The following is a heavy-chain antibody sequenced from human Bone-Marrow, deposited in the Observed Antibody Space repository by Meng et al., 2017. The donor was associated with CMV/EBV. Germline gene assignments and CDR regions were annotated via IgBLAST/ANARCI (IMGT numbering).Heavy chain of an antibody. V-gene: IGHV5-51*01. D-gene: IGHD5-18*01. J-gene: IGHJ4*02. Sequence: GESLKISCQASGYSFTDFWIGWVRQMPGKGLEWMGIIYPGDSDTRYSPSFQGQVTISVVKSISTAYLQWSSLMASDSAMYYCARYRVDSTMVPCSFDSWGQGTLVTVSS. CDR1: GYSFTDFW. CDR2: IYPGDSDT. CDR3: ARYRVDSTMVPCSFDS.